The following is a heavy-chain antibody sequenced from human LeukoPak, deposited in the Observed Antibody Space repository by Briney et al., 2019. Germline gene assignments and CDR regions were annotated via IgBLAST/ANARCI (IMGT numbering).Heavy chain of an antibody. CDR1: GFTFSRSG. Sequence: GGTLRLSCAASGFTFSRSGLTWVRQAPGKGLEWVSTISGSGGSTYYADSVKGRFTISRDNSKNTLYLQMNSLRADDTAVYYCAKSAVTTIINWFDPWGQGTLVTVSS. J-gene: IGHJ5*02. CDR2: ISGSGGST. D-gene: IGHD4-17*01. CDR3: AKSAVTTIINWFDP. V-gene: IGHV3-23*01.